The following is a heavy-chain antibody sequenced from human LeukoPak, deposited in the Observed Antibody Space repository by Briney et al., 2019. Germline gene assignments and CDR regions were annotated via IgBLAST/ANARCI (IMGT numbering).Heavy chain of an antibody. D-gene: IGHD3-10*01. J-gene: IGHJ3*02. CDR1: GYTFTSYD. Sequence: ASVKVSCKASGYTFTSYDINWVRQATGQGLEWMGWMNPNSGNTGYAQKFQGSVTMTRNTSISTAYMELSSLRSEDTAVYYCARGYPPVLLWFGELSGTDAFDIWGQGTMVTVSS. CDR2: MNPNSGNT. CDR3: ARGYPPVLLWFGELSGTDAFDI. V-gene: IGHV1-8*01.